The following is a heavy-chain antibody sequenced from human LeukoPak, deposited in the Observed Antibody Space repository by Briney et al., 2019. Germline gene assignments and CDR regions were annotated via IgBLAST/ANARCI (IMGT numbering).Heavy chain of an antibody. V-gene: IGHV4-30-4*08. CDR3: ARDLGQWPRLHLDY. CDR1: GGSISSGDYY. J-gene: IGHJ4*02. CDR2: IYYSGST. D-gene: IGHD6-19*01. Sequence: SETLSLTCTVSGGSISSGDYYWSWIRQPPGKGLEWIGYIYYSGSTYYNPSLKSRVTISVDTSKNQFSLKLSSVTAADTAVYFCARDLGQWPRLHLDYWGQGSLVSVSS.